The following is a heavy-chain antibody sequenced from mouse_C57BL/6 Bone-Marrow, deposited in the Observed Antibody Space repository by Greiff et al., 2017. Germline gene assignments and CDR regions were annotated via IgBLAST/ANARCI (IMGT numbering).Heavy chain of an antibody. CDR2: IDPSDSET. V-gene: IGHV1-52*01. CDR3: ARLVLYYYGSSYFHWYFDV. D-gene: IGHD1-1*01. Sequence: QVQLQQPGAELVRPGSSVKLSCKASGYTFTSYWMHWVKQRPIQGLEWIGNIDPSDSETHYNQKYKDKATLTVDKSSSTAYMQLRRLTSEDSAVYYCARLVLYYYGSSYFHWYFDVWGTGTTVTVSS. J-gene: IGHJ1*03. CDR1: GYTFTSYW.